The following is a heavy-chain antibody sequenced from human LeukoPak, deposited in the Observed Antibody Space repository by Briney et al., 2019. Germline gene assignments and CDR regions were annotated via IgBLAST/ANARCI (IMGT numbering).Heavy chain of an antibody. D-gene: IGHD6-13*01. CDR2: INPNSGGT. V-gene: IGHV1-2*02. J-gene: IGHJ4*02. Sequence: ASVKVSCRASGYTFTSYYMHWVRQAPGQGLEWMGWINPNSGGTNYAQKFQGRVTMTRDTSISTAYMELSRLKSDDTAFYYCARDERYTSGWYDEGGYYFDYWGQGTLVPVSS. CDR3: ARDERYTSGWYDEGGYYFDY. CDR1: GYTFTSYY.